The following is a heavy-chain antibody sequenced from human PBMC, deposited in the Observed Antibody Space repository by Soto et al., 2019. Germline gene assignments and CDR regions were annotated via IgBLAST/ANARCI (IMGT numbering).Heavy chain of an antibody. J-gene: IGHJ3*02. D-gene: IGHD1-26*01. Sequence: EVQLVESGGGLVQPGGSLRLACIASGFTFSDNYMDWVRQASGKGLEWVGRSRNKANSYTAEYAASVKGRFTISRGDSDNSLYLQMNSLKAEDTAVYYGARSTVGVKDAFDICGQGTMVTVSS. CDR3: ARSTVGVKDAFDI. CDR2: SRNKANSYTA. CDR1: GFTFSDNY. V-gene: IGHV3-72*01.